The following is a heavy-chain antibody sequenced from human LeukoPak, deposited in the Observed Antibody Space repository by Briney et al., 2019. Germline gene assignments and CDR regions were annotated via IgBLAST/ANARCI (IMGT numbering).Heavy chain of an antibody. CDR2: IYSSGST. J-gene: IGHJ4*02. CDR3: ARGVAAADPYYFDY. CDR1: GGSISSGIYY. Sequence: SQTLSLTCTVSGGSISSGIYYWSWIRQPAGKGLEWLGRIYSSGSTNYNPSLKSRVTISVDTSKNQFSLKLSSVTAADTAVYYCARGVAAADPYYFDYWGQGTLVTVSS. D-gene: IGHD6-13*01. V-gene: IGHV4-61*02.